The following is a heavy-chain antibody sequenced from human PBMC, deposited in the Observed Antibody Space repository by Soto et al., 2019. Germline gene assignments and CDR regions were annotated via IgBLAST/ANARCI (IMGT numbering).Heavy chain of an antibody. CDR2: IYYSGST. D-gene: IGHD3-3*01. CDR1: GGSVSSGSYY. J-gene: IGHJ4*02. Sequence: PSETLSLTCTVSGGSVSSGSYYWSWIRQPPGKGLEWIGYIYYSGSTNYNPSLKSRVTISVDTSKNQFSLKLNSVTAADTAVYYCARGGQDFWSGPFDYWGQGALVTVSS. V-gene: IGHV4-61*01. CDR3: ARGGQDFWSGPFDY.